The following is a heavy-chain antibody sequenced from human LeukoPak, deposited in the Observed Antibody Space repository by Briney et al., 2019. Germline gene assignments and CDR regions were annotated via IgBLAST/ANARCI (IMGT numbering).Heavy chain of an antibody. V-gene: IGHV3-74*01. CDR2: INSDGSST. J-gene: IGHJ4*02. CDR3: ARGREYGYSYGLAIGY. D-gene: IGHD5-18*01. Sequence: PGGSLRLSCAASGFTFSSYWMRWVRQAPGKGLVWVSRINSDGSSTSYADSVKGRFTISRDNAKNTLYLQMNSLRAEDAAVYYCARGREYGYSYGLAIGYWGQGTLVTVSS. CDR1: GFTFSSYW.